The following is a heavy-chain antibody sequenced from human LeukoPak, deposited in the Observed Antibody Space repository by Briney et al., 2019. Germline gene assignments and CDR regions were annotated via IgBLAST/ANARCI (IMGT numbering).Heavy chain of an antibody. D-gene: IGHD4-17*01. CDR3: AKSLTVTTRIHSIDP. CDR2: ISYDGSNK. V-gene: IGHV3-30-3*02. J-gene: IGHJ4*02. Sequence: GGSLRLSCAASGFTFSSYAMHWVRQAPGKGLEWVAVISYDGSNKYYADSVKGQFTISRDSSKNTLYLQMNSLRAEDTAVYYCAKSLTVTTRIHSIDPRGQGTLVTVSS. CDR1: GFTFSSYA.